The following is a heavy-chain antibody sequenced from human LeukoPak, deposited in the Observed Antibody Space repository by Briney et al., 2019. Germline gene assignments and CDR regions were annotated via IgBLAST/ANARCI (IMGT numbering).Heavy chain of an antibody. CDR2: VSGSGGYT. CDR1: GFTFSSYA. J-gene: IGHJ4*02. D-gene: IGHD3-22*01. CDR3: AKDRPNYYDSSGHYYRRDGDY. Sequence: GGSLRLSCAASGFTFSSYAMSWVRQAPGKGLEWVSSVSGSGGYTYYAGSVKGRFTISRDHSKNTLYLQMNSLRAEDTAIYYCAKDRPNYYDSSGHYYRRDGDYWGQGTLVTVSS. V-gene: IGHV3-23*01.